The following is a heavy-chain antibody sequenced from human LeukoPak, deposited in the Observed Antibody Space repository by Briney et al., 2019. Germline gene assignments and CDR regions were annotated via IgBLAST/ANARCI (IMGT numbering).Heavy chain of an antibody. D-gene: IGHD6-13*01. CDR2: IIPIFGTA. Sequence: SVKVSCKASGGTFSSYAISWVRQAPGQGLEWMGGIIPIFGTANYAQKFQGRVTITADESTSTAYMELSSLRSEDTAVYYCARKQQRIEGFDPWGQGTLVTVSS. J-gene: IGHJ5*02. CDR3: ARKQQRIEGFDP. CDR1: GGTFSSYA. V-gene: IGHV1-69*13.